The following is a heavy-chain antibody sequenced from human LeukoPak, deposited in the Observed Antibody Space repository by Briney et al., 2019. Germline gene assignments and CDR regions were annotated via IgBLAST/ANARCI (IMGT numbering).Heavy chain of an antibody. Sequence: ASVKVSCKASGYTFTSYGISWVRQAPGQGLEWMGWISAYNGNTNYAQKLQGRVTMTTDTSTSTAYMELRSLRSDDTAVYYCARSEYSASGSYRRWFDPWGQGTLVTVSS. V-gene: IGHV1-18*01. CDR3: ARSEYSASGSYRRWFDP. J-gene: IGHJ5*02. CDR2: ISAYNGNT. CDR1: GYTFTSYG. D-gene: IGHD3-10*01.